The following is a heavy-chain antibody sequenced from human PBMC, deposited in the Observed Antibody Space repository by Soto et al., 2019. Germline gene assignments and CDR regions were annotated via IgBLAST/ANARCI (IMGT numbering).Heavy chain of an antibody. CDR2: ISAYDGDT. J-gene: IGHJ6*01. D-gene: IGHD6-25*01. Sequence: ASVKVSCKASGYSFTSYGISWVRQAPGQGLEWMGWISAYDGDTKYAQELQGRVTMSTDTSTSTAYMELRSLRSDDTAVYFCARARKAASQYYYGMVVWGQGTTVTVSS. CDR3: ARARKAASQYYYGMVV. CDR1: GYSFTSYG. V-gene: IGHV1-18*01.